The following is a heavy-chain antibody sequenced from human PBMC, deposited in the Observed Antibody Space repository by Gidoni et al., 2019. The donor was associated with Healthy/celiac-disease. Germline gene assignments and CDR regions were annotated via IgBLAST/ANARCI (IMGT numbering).Heavy chain of an antibody. CDR3: ARAGDIVVMPAGDAFDI. CDR2: INHRGTT. V-gene: IGHV4-34*01. CDR1: GGSFSDYY. Sequence: QVQLQQWGAGPLKPSETPSLTCAAYGGSFSDYYGSWIRQPPGKGLEWIGDINHRGTTNYNPSLKSRVTMSVDTSKNQFSLKLSSVTAADAAVYHCARAGDIVVMPAGDAFDIWGQGTMVTVSS. J-gene: IGHJ3*02. D-gene: IGHD2-2*01.